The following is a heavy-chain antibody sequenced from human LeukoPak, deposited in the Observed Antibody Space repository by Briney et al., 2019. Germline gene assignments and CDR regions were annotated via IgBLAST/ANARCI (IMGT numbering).Heavy chain of an antibody. CDR1: GGSISSGSNY. CDR3: ARDPGVQSDAFDI. D-gene: IGHD3-10*01. CDR2: IYTSGSTDY. J-gene: IGHJ3*02. V-gene: IGHV4-61*02. Sequence: SETLSLTCTVSGGSISSGSNYWTWIRQPAGKGLEWIGRIYTSGSTDYNYNPSLKSRITISLDKSKNQFSLKLTSVTAADTAVYYCARDPGVQSDAFDIWGQGTMVTVSS.